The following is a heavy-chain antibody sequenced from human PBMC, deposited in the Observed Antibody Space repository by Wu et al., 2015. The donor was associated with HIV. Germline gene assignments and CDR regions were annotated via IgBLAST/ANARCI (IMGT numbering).Heavy chain of an antibody. CDR1: GYTFTSYY. J-gene: IGHJ4*02. CDR3: ARDTEYSSSPEPPSFDY. CDR2: INPSGGST. Sequence: QVQLVQSGAEVKKPGASVKVSCKASGYTFTSYYMHWVRQAPGQGLEWMGIINPSGGSTSYAQKFQGRVTMTRDTSTSTVYMELSSLRSEDTAVYYCARDTEYSSSPEPPSFDYVGPGNPGHRLL. V-gene: IGHV1-46*03. D-gene: IGHD6-6*01.